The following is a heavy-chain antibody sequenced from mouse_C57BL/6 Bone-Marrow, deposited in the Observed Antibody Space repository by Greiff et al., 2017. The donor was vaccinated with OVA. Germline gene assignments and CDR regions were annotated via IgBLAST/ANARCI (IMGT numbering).Heavy chain of an antibody. J-gene: IGHJ4*01. V-gene: IGHV3-6*01. CDR2: ISYDGSN. D-gene: IGHD2-5*01. CDR1: GYSITSGYY. CDR3: ARDRRYSNYGGDY. Sequence: EVKLQESGPGLVKPSQSLSLTCSVTGYSITSGYYWNWIRQFPGNKLEWMGYISYDGSNNYNPSLKNRISITRDTSTNQFFLKLNSVTTEDTATYYCARDRRYSNYGGDYWGQGTSVTVSS.